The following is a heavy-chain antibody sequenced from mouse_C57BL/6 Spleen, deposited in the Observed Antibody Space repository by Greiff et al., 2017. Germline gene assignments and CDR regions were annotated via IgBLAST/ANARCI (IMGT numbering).Heavy chain of an antibody. CDR1: GFSLTSYG. V-gene: IGHV2-5*01. CDR2: IWRGGST. Sequence: VQLQQSGPGLVQPSQSLSITCTVSGFSLTSYGVHWVRQSPGKGLEWLGVIWRGGSTDYNAAFMSRLSITKDNSKSQVFFKMNSLQADDTAIYYSAPHYYGSGYGYFDVWGTGTTVTVSS. J-gene: IGHJ1*03. D-gene: IGHD1-1*01. CDR3: APHYYGSGYGYFDV.